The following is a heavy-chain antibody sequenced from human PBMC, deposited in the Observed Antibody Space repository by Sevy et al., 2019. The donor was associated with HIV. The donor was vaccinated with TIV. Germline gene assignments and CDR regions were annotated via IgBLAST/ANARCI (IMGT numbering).Heavy chain of an antibody. CDR3: ARAGRQQLVLDYYYYGMDV. CDR1: GFTFSSYD. Sequence: GGSLRLSCAASGFTFSSYDMHWVRQATGKGLEWVSAIGTAGDTYYPGSVKGRFTISRENAKNSLYLQMNSLTAGDTAVYYCARAGRQQLVLDYYYYGMDVWGQGTTVTVSS. V-gene: IGHV3-13*01. J-gene: IGHJ6*02. D-gene: IGHD6-13*01. CDR2: IGTAGDT.